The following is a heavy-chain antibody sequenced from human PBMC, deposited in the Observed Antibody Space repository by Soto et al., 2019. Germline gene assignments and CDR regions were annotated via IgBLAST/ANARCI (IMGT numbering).Heavy chain of an antibody. D-gene: IGHD2-21*02. J-gene: IGHJ4*02. Sequence: QVQLVQSGAEVREPGASVKVSCKASGYSFTSLDIHWVRQTTGQGLEWMGWMQPSSGRTGYAQKFQGSVTMARDTSINAAYMERSSLTSDDTAFYYCARGVTAGVDYWGQGTLVTVSS. CDR2: MQPSSGRT. CDR3: ARGVTAGVDY. CDR1: GYSFTSLD. V-gene: IGHV1-8*01.